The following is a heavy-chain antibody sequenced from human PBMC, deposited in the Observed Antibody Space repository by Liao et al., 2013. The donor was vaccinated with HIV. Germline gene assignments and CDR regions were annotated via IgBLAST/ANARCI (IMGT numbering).Heavy chain of an antibody. D-gene: IGHD2-8*01. J-gene: IGHJ4*02. CDR2: IYYSGST. CDR1: GGSISSSSYY. V-gene: IGHV4-39*07. Sequence: QLQLQESGPGLVKPSETLSLTCTVSGGSISSSSYYWGWIRQPPGKGLEWIGSIYYSGSTYYNPSLKSRVTISVDTSKNQFSLKLSSVTAADTAVYYCARARRYCTNGVCYTVYYFDYWGPGNPGHRLL. CDR3: ARARRYCTNGVCYTVYYFDY.